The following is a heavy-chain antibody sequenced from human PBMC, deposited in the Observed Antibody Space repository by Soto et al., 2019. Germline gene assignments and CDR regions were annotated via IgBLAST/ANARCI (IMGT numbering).Heavy chain of an antibody. V-gene: IGHV4-31*03. J-gene: IGHJ6*03. CDR3: ARGGISHWAYFYYMDV. D-gene: IGHD2-21*01. CDR1: GGSISSGGYY. CDR2: IYYSGST. Sequence: SETLSLTCTVSGGSISSGGYYWSWIRQHPGKGLEWIGYIYYSGSTYYNPSLKSRVTISVDTSKNQFSLKLSSATAADTAVYYCARGGISHWAYFYYMDVWDRGTTVTV.